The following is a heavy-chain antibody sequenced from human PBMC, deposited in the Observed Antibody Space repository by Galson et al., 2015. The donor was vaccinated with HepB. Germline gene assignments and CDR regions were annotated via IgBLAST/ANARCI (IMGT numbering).Heavy chain of an antibody. D-gene: IGHD6-19*01. CDR3: AKERRQLLVRDNWFDP. Sequence: SLRLSCAASGFTFSCYAMSWVRQAPGKGLEWVSGISGGGADTYYADSVKGRFTISRDNSKNTVYLQMNSLRDEDTAVYYCAKERRQLLVRDNWFDPWGQGTLVIVSS. V-gene: IGHV3-23*01. CDR1: GFTFSCYA. J-gene: IGHJ5*02. CDR2: ISGGGADT.